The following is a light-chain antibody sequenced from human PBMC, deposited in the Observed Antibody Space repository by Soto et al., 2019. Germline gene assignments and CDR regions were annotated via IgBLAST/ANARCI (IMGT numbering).Light chain of an antibody. V-gene: IGKV1-5*03. Sequence: DIQMTQSPSTLSASVRDRVTITCRASQSINNWLAWYQQKPGKAPKLLIYEASSLVSGVPSRFSGSGSGTEFTLTISSLQPDDFAAYYCQQYDSDSSTFGQGTKLDI. CDR3: QQYDSDSST. CDR2: EAS. J-gene: IGKJ2*01. CDR1: QSINNW.